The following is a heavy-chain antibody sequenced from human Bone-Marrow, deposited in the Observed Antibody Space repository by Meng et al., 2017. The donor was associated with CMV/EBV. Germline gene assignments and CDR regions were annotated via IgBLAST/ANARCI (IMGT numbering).Heavy chain of an antibody. CDR3: ARWSLVVAATLNDVTTDYGMDV. Sequence: GGSLRLSCAASGFTFSSYSMNWVRQAPGKGLEWVSSISSSSSYIYYADSVKGRFTISRDNAKNSLYLQMNSLRAEDTAVYYCARWSLVVAATLNDVTTDYGMDVCGQGTTVTVSS. D-gene: IGHD2-15*01. CDR1: GFTFSSYS. CDR2: ISSSSSYI. V-gene: IGHV3-21*01. J-gene: IGHJ6*02.